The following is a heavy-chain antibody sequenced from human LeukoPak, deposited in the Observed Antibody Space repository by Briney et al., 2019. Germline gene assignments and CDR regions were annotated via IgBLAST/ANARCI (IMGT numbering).Heavy chain of an antibody. CDR1: GFTFSSYS. V-gene: IGHV3-49*04. CDR2: IRRKGSGGTP. D-gene: IGHD1-1*01. Sequence: PGGSLRLSCAASGFTFSSYSMNWVRQAPGKGLEWVGFIRRKGSGGTPEYAASVKGRFTISRDDSKSLAYLQMNSLKTEDTAVYYCNRGLEPSTGPDYWGQGTLVTVSS. J-gene: IGHJ4*02. CDR3: NRGLEPSTGPDY.